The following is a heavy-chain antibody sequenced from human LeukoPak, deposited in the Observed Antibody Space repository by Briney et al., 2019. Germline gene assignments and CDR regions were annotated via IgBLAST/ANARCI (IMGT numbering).Heavy chain of an antibody. CDR2: IIPILGIA. Sequence: SAKVSCKASGGTFSSYTISWVRQAPGQGLEWMGRIIPILGIANYAQKFQGRVTITADKSTSTAYMELSSLRSEDTAVYYCARGRPDYDFWSGPFDYWGQGTLVTVSS. D-gene: IGHD3-3*01. CDR3: ARGRPDYDFWSGPFDY. CDR1: GGTFSSYT. J-gene: IGHJ4*02. V-gene: IGHV1-69*02.